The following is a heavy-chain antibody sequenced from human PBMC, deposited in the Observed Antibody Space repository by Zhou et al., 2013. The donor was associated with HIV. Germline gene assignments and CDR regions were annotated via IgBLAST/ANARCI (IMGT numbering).Heavy chain of an antibody. CDR3: VRGLGEAQQQLGLRVPDAFDV. CDR2: INPIFGTI. J-gene: IGHJ3*01. V-gene: IGHV1-69*12. D-gene: IGHD6-13*01. CDR1: GGTFRNYA. Sequence: QVQLVQSGAEVKKPGSSVKVSCKASGGTFRNYAFSWVRQAPGQGLDWVGGINPIFGTINYAQNFQDRVTITADESTSTTYMEMSNLRSEDTAIYYCVRGLGEAQQQLGLRVPDAFDVWGQGTMVTVSS.